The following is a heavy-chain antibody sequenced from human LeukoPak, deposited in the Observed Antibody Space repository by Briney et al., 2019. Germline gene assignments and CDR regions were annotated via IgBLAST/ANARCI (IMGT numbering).Heavy chain of an antibody. V-gene: IGHV4-4*07. D-gene: IGHD4-11*01. CDR2: VHTSGGA. CDR3: VRETRTVPFYYYFDV. Sequence: SETLSLTCNVSDDSMKSYFWSWIRQPAGKGLEWIGRVHTSGGANYNPSLKSRVAISVDTSKNQFSLRLSSVTAADTAVYYCVRETRTVPFYYYFDVWGKGTTVAVSS. CDR1: DDSMKSYF. J-gene: IGHJ6*03.